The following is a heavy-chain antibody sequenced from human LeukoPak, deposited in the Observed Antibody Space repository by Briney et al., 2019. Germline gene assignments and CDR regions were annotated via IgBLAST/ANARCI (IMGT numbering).Heavy chain of an antibody. D-gene: IGHD6-13*01. CDR3: ATVTSSSWGNWFDP. V-gene: IGHV1-2*02. J-gene: IGHJ5*02. Sequence: ASVKVSCKAFGYTFTGYYMHWVRQAPGQGLEWMGWINPNSGGTNYAQKFQGRVTMTRDTSISTAYMELSRLRSDDTAVYYCATVTSSSWGNWFDPWGQGTLVTVSS. CDR2: INPNSGGT. CDR1: GYTFTGYY.